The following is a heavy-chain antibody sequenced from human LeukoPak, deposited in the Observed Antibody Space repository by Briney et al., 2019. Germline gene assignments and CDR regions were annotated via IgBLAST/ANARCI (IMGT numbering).Heavy chain of an antibody. CDR2: IYYSGST. Sequence: SETLSLTCTVSGGSISSYYWSWIRQPPGKGLEWIGYIYYSGSTNYNPSLKSRVTISVDTSKNQFSLKLSSVTAADTAVYYCASHLAYYYDSSGPVDVWGQGTMVTVSS. CDR1: GGSISSYY. J-gene: IGHJ3*01. CDR3: ASHLAYYYDSSGPVDV. D-gene: IGHD3-22*01. V-gene: IGHV4-59*01.